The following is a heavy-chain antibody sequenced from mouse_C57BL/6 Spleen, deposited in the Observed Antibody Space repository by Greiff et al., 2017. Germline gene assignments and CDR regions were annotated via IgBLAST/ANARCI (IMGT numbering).Heavy chain of an antibody. CDR1: GFNIKDDY. Sequence: VQLQQSGAELVRPGASVKLSCTASGFNIKDDYMHWVKQRPEQGLEWIGWIDPENGDTEYASKVQGKATITADTSSNTAYLQLSSLTSEDTAVYYCTTWDYDYDPYAMDYWGQGTSVTVSS. J-gene: IGHJ4*01. CDR2: IDPENGDT. V-gene: IGHV14-4*01. D-gene: IGHD2-4*01. CDR3: TTWDYDYDPYAMDY.